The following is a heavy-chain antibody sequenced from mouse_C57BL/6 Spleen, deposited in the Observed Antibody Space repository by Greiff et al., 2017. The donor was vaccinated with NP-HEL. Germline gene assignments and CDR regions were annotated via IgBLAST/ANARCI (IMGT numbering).Heavy chain of an antibody. Sequence: EVQVVESGEGLVKPGGSLKLSCAASGFTFSSYAMSWVRQTPEKRLEWVAYISSGGDYIYYADTVKGRFTISRDNARNTLYLQMSSLKSEDTAMYYCTRVRFITTVVARVYFDYWGQGTTLTVSS. CDR1: GFTFSSYA. V-gene: IGHV5-9-1*02. CDR2: ISSGGDYI. J-gene: IGHJ2*01. D-gene: IGHD1-1*01. CDR3: TRVRFITTVVARVYFDY.